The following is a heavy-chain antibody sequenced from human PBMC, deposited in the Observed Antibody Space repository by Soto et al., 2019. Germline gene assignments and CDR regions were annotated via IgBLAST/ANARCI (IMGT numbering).Heavy chain of an antibody. V-gene: IGHV3-30-3*01. J-gene: IGHJ6*02. Sequence: QVQLVESGGGVVQPGRSLRLSCAASGFTFSSYAMHWVRQAPGKGLELVAVISYDGSNKYYADSVKGRFTISRDNSKNTLYLQMNSLRAEDTAVYYCAREGYDFWSRGEGMDVWGQGTTVTVSS. CDR3: AREGYDFWSRGEGMDV. D-gene: IGHD3-3*01. CDR2: ISYDGSNK. CDR1: GFTFSSYA.